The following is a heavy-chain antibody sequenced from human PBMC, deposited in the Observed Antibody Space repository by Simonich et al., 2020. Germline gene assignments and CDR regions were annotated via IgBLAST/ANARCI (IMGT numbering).Heavy chain of an antibody. CDR2: SNPTGGGT. V-gene: IGHV1-2*02. D-gene: IGHD6-25*01. Sequence: QVQLVQSGAEVKKPGASVKVSCKASGYTFTGYYMHWVRQAPGQGLEGMGWSNPTGGGTNYAQKFQGRVTMTRDTSISTAYMELSRLRSDDTAVYYCARGGLGHWYFDLWGRGTLVTVSS. CDR1: GYTFTGYY. CDR3: ARGGLGHWYFDL. J-gene: IGHJ2*01.